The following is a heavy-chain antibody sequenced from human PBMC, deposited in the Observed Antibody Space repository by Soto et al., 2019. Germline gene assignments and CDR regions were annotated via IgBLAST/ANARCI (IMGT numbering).Heavy chain of an antibody. D-gene: IGHD1-1*01. V-gene: IGHV4-31*03. CDR1: GVSVSSGDYY. CDR2: IDRSGST. CDR3: ARDSGVNSENYYGLDV. Sequence: QVQLQESGPGLVKPSQTLSLSCNVYGVSVSSGDYYWSWIRQHAGGGMEWIGYIDRSGSTYYKPALRGRVIMSVDTSTHQIYLRLLSVTAADTAMYYCARDSGVNSENYYGLDVWGPGTTVTVSS. J-gene: IGHJ6*02.